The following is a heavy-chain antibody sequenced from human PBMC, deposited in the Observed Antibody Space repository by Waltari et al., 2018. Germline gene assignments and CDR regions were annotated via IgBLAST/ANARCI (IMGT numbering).Heavy chain of an antibody. D-gene: IGHD1-26*01. CDR3: ARHSGLGYYYYGMDV. V-gene: IGHV5-51*01. J-gene: IGHJ6*02. CDR2: NYPGDSDT. CDR1: GYSFTSYW. Sequence: EVQLVQSGAEVKKPGEPLKISCKGSGYSFTSYWIGGVRQMPGKGREWMGINYPGDSDTRYSPAFQGQVTSPADKSISTAYLQWSSLKAADTAMYYCARHSGLGYYYYGMDVWGQGTTVTVSS.